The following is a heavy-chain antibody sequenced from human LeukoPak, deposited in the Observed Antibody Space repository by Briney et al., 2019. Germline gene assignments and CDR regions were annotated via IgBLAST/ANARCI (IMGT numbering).Heavy chain of an antibody. J-gene: IGHJ4*02. V-gene: IGHV1-46*01. CDR1: GYTFTGYY. Sequence: ASVKVSCEASGYTFTGYYMHWVRQAPGQGLEWMGIINPSGGSTSYAQKFQGRVTMTRDTSTSTVYMELSSLRSEDTAVDYCARDLIPWGRDYGDYGRLDYWGQGTLVTVSS. CDR2: INPSGGST. D-gene: IGHD4-17*01. CDR3: ARDLIPWGRDYGDYGRLDY.